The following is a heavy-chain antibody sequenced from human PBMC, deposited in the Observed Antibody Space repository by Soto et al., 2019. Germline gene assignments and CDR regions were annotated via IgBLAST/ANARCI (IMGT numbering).Heavy chain of an antibody. V-gene: IGHV3-48*02. D-gene: IGHD3-16*01. Sequence: PVGSLRLSCAASGFTFSSYSMNWVRQAPGKGLEWVSYISSSSSTIYYADSVKGRFTISRDNAKNSLYLQMNSLRDEDTAVYYCARDGVMITFGGVIPREIDYWGQGTLVTVSS. J-gene: IGHJ4*02. CDR3: ARDGVMITFGGVIPREIDY. CDR1: GFTFSSYS. CDR2: ISSSSSTI.